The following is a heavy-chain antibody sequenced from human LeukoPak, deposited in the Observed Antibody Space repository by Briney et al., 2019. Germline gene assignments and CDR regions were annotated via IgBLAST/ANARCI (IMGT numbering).Heavy chain of an antibody. D-gene: IGHD3-10*01. CDR2: IYTSGGT. CDR3: AGRGSSSGTFDI. J-gene: IGHJ3*02. V-gene: IGHV4-61*02. Sequence: SETLSLTCTVSGGSITNLNYYWTWIRQPAGKRLERIGRIYTSGGTNYNPSLKSRVTMSVDRSKNQISLHLASLTAADTALYYCAGRGSSSGTFDIWGPGTFVTVSS. CDR1: GGSITNLNYY.